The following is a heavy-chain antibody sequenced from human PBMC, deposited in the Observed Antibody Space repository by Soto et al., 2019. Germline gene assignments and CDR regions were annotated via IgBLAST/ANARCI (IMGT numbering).Heavy chain of an antibody. Sequence: SETLSLTCTVSGGSVSSGDYYWSWIRQPPGKGLELIGYIYYSGNTNYNPSLKSRVIISVDTSKNLFSLKLTSVTAADTAVYYCARIPVDTSMIYWLDPWGQGTLVTVSS. J-gene: IGHJ5*02. CDR1: GGSVSSGDYY. CDR2: IYYSGNT. V-gene: IGHV4-61*08. D-gene: IGHD5-18*01. CDR3: ARIPVDTSMIYWLDP.